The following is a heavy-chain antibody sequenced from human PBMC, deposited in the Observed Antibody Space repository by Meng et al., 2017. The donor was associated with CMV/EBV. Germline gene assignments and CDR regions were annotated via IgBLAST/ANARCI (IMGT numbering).Heavy chain of an antibody. V-gene: IGHV3-23*01. CDR3: AKKRERDSGWFSYFDYYYGMDV. CDR1: GFTFSSYA. CDR2: ISGSGGST. D-gene: IGHD6-19*01. J-gene: IGHJ6*02. Sequence: GGSLRLSCAASGFTFSSYAMSWVRQAPGKGLEWVSAISGSGGSTYYADSVKGRFTISRDNSKNTLYLQMNSLRAEDTAVYYCAKKRERDSGWFSYFDYYYGMDVWGQGTTVTVSS.